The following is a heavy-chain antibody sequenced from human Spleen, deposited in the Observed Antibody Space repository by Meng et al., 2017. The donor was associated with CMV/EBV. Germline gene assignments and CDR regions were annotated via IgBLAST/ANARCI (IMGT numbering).Heavy chain of an antibody. J-gene: IGHJ4*02. D-gene: IGHD3-3*01. Sequence: ASVKVSCKASGYNFPSYGITWVRQAPGQGPEWMGWISPYNGNSNYAQKVKERLTKTTDTSTSPDYMELRSLRSDDTAVYYCAREEVNAYEEFNHWGQGTLVTVSS. V-gene: IGHV1-18*01. CDR3: AREEVNAYEEFNH. CDR2: ISPYNGNS. CDR1: GYNFPSYG.